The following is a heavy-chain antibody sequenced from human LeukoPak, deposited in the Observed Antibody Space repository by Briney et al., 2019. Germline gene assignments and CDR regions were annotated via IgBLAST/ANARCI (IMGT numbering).Heavy chain of an antibody. D-gene: IGHD2-8*01. V-gene: IGHV7-4-1*02. J-gene: IGHJ4*02. Sequence: ASVKVSCKASGYTFTSYAMNWVRQAPGQGLEWMGWINTNTGNPTYAQGFTGRVVFSLDTSVSTAYLQISSLQAEDTAVYYCASFFCTSGLCYYLDYWGQGTLVTVSS. CDR2: INTNTGNP. CDR1: GYTFTSYA. CDR3: ASFFCTSGLCYYLDY.